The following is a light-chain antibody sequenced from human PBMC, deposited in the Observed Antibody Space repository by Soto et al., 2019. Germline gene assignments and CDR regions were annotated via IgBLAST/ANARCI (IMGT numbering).Light chain of an antibody. J-gene: IGLJ1*01. CDR3: SSCKSSSTYV. Sequence: QSALAQPASVSGSPGQSITISCTGTSSDVGGYNYVSWYQQHPGKAPKLMIYEVYYRPSGVSNRFSGSKSGNAASLTISGLQHEDEADYSRSSCKSSSTYVFGTGTKVTVL. V-gene: IGLV2-14*01. CDR2: EVY. CDR1: SSDVGGYNY.